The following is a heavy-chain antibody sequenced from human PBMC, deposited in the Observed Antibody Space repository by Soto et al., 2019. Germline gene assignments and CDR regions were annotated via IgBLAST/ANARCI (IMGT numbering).Heavy chain of an antibody. CDR1: GFTFSSYS. D-gene: IGHD2-2*01. V-gene: IGHV3-48*01. J-gene: IGHJ6*03. CDR2: ISSSSSII. CDR3: ARDGEDIVVVPAADYYYYMDV. Sequence: EVQLVESGGGLVQPGGSLRLSCAASGFTFSSYSMNWVRQAPGKGLEWVSYISSSSSIIYYADSVKGRFTISRDNAKNSLYLQMNSLRAEDTAVYYCARDGEDIVVVPAADYYYYMDVWGKGTTVTVSS.